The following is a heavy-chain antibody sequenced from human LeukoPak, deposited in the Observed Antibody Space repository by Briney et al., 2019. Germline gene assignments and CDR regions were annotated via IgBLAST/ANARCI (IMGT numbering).Heavy chain of an antibody. D-gene: IGHD2-2*02. CDR3: ARTPGSVPAAILNWFDP. J-gene: IGHJ5*02. CDR2: IIPIFGTA. CDR1: GGTFSSYA. Sequence: SVKVSCKASGGTFSSYAISWVRQAPGQGLEWMGGIIPIFGTANYAQRFQGRVTITTDESTSTAYMELSSLRSEDTAVYYCARTPGSVPAAILNWFDPWGQGTLVTVSS. V-gene: IGHV1-69*05.